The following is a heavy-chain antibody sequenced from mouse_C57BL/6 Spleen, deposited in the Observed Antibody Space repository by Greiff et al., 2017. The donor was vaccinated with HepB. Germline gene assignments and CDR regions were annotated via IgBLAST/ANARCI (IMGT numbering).Heavy chain of an antibody. CDR3: ASYYGSSYGAMDY. J-gene: IGHJ4*01. D-gene: IGHD1-1*01. Sequence: VMLVESGPGLVAPSQSLSITCTVSGFSLTSYGVHWVRQPPGKGLEWLVVIWSDGSTTYNSALKSRLSISKDNSKSQVFLKMNSLQTDDTAMYYCASYYGSSYGAMDYWGQGTSVTVSS. CDR1: GFSLTSYG. CDR2: IWSDGST. V-gene: IGHV2-6*03.